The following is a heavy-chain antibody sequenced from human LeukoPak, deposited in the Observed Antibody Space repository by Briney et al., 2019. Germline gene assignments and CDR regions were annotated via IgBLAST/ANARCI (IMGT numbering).Heavy chain of an antibody. D-gene: IGHD3/OR15-3a*01. CDR3: AKEDLGYFDY. CDR1: GFTFDDYT. V-gene: IGHV3-43*01. J-gene: IGHJ4*02. CDR2: ISWDVGST. Sequence: PGGSLRLSCAASGFTFDDYTMHWVRQAPGKGLEWVSLISWDVGSTYYADSVKGRFTISRDNSKNSLYLQMNSLRTEDTALYYCAKEDLGYFDYWGQGTLVTVSS.